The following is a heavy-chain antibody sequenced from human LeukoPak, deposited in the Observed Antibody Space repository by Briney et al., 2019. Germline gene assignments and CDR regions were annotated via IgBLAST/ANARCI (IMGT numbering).Heavy chain of an antibody. CDR1: GYTLTELS. V-gene: IGHV1-24*01. J-gene: IGHJ4*02. D-gene: IGHD2-2*01. Sequence: ASVKVSCKVSGYTLTELSMHWVRQAPGKGLEWMGGFDPEDGETIYAQKLQGRVTMTTDTSTSTAYMELRSLRSDDTAVYYCAACSSTSCYGSYFDYWGQGTLVTVSS. CDR2: FDPEDGET. CDR3: AACSSTSCYGSYFDY.